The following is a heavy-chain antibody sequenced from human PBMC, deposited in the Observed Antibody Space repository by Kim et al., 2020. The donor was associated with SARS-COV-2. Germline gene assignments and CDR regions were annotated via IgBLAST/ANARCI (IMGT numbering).Heavy chain of an antibody. CDR2: IYYSGST. V-gene: IGHV4-39*01. D-gene: IGHD1-26*01. CDR3: VRGPVSGSYSSPFDY. CDR1: GGSISSSSYY. Sequence: SETLSLTCTVSGGSISSSSYYWGWIRQPPGKGLEWIVNIYYSGSTYYNPSLKSRVTISVDTSKNQFSLKLSSVTGADTAVYYCVRGPVSGSYSSPFDYWGEGTRVTVSS. J-gene: IGHJ4*02.